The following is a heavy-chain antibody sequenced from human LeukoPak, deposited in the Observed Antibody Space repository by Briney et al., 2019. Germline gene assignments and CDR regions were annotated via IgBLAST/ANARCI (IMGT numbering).Heavy chain of an antibody. Sequence: GGSLRLPCAASGFTFSSYGMHWVRQAPGKGLEWLAVIWYDGSNKYYADSVKGRFTSSRDNSKNTLYLQMNRLRAEDTAVYYCARDVDSGSYYFDYWGQGTLVTVSS. V-gene: IGHV3-33*01. CDR1: GFTFSSYG. D-gene: IGHD1-26*01. J-gene: IGHJ4*02. CDR2: IWYDGSNK. CDR3: ARDVDSGSYYFDY.